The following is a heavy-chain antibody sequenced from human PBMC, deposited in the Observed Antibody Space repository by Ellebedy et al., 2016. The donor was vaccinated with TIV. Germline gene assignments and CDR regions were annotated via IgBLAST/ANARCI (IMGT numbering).Heavy chain of an antibody. CDR2: IYPGDSHT. CDR3: ARQITIFGVALGGMDV. CDR1: GYSFTTYW. D-gene: IGHD3-3*01. Sequence: GESLKISCKGSGYSFTTYWIGWVRQMPGKGLEWMGIIYPGDSHTRYSPSFQGQVTISADKSISTAYLQWSSLKASDTAMYYCARQITIFGVALGGMDVWGQGTTVTVSS. V-gene: IGHV5-51*01. J-gene: IGHJ6*02.